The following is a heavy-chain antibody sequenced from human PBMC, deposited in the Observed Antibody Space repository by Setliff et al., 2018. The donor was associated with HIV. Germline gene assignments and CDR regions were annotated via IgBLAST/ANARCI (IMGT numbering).Heavy chain of an antibody. CDR2: VNRGRRT. Sequence: ASETLSLTCALYGGSFSDYYWSWIRQPPGMGLEWVGEVNRGRRTNYNSSLKSRVTISIDTSRNQFFLTVSSVTAADTAVYYCAREIPYSYGGRGHPLWGQGTLVTVSS. CDR1: GGSFSDYY. D-gene: IGHD3-22*01. J-gene: IGHJ4*02. CDR3: AREIPYSYGGRGHPL. V-gene: IGHV4-34*01.